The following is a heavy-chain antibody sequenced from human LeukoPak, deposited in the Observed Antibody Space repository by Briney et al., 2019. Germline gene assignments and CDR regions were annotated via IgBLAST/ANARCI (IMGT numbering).Heavy chain of an antibody. CDR1: GYTFTSYD. J-gene: IGHJ4*02. D-gene: IGHD4-17*01. CDR3: ARVGPDYGDYVHLGY. CDR2: MNPNSGNT. Sequence: ASVKVSCKASGYTFTSYDINWVRQATGQGLEWMGWMNPNSGNTGYAQKFQGRVTMTRDTSISTAYMELSSLRSEDTAVYYCARVGPDYGDYVHLGYWGQGTLVTVSS. V-gene: IGHV1-8*01.